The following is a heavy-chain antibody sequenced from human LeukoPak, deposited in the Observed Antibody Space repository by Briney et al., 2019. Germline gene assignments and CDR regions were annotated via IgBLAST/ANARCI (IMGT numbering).Heavy chain of an antibody. CDR2: IIPIFGTA. CDR1: GGTFSSYA. V-gene: IGHV1-69*05. J-gene: IGHJ4*02. CDR3: ARANYGDRSFDY. D-gene: IGHD4-17*01. Sequence: GSSVKVSFKASGGTFSSYAISWVRQAPGQGLEWMGGIIPIFGTANYAQKFQGRVTITTDESTSTAYMELSSLRSEDTAVYYCARANYGDRSFDYWGQGTLVTVSS.